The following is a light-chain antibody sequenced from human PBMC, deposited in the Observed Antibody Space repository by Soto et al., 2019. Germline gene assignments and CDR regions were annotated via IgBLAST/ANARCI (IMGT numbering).Light chain of an antibody. CDR2: GAS. CDR3: QRYNAWPPGT. V-gene: IGKV3-15*01. Sequence: EIVMTQSPATLSVSPGDTATLSCRTTQSVGTNLAWYQQIPGQAPRLLIFGASTRATGIPARFSGRGSGTDFTLTISSLQSEDFGIYYCQRYNAWPPGTFGQGTKVDIK. CDR1: QSVGTN. J-gene: IGKJ1*01.